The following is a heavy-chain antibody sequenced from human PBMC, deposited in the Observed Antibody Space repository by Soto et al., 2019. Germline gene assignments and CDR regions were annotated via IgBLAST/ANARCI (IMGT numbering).Heavy chain of an antibody. V-gene: IGHV3-30*18. D-gene: IGHD2-15*01. CDR3: AKGLVVVAATLDWSDP. CDR1: GFTFSSYV. Sequence: PGGSLRLSCAASGFTFSSYVMHWVRQAPGKGLEWVAHISSDGNNKYYADSVKGRFTISRDNFKNSLYLQMSSLRADDTAVYYCAKGLVVVAATLDWSDPWGQGT. J-gene: IGHJ5*02. CDR2: ISSDGNNK.